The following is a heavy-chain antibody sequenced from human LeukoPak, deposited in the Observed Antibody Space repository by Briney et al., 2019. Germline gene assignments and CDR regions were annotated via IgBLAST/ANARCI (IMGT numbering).Heavy chain of an antibody. CDR1: GFTVSTNY. V-gene: IGHV3-53*01. CDR3: AREGYYSGMDV. Sequence: TGGSLRLSCAASGFTVSTNYMNWVRQAPGKGLEWVSVVYSGGSTYYADSVKGRFTISRDNAKNSLYLQMNSLRAEDTAVYYCAREGYYSGMDVWGQGTTVTVSS. J-gene: IGHJ6*02. CDR2: VYSGGST.